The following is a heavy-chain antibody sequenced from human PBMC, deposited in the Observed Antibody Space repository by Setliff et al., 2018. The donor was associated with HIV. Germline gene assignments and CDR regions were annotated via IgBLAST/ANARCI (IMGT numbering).Heavy chain of an antibody. CDR3: ARVFRNLPDY. V-gene: IGHV4-39*01. J-gene: IGHJ4*02. CDR2: IYYSGST. CDR1: GGSISSSSYY. Sequence: SETLSLTCTVSGGSISSSSYYWGWIRQPPGKGLEWIGSIYYSGSTYYNPSLKTRVTISVDTSKNQFSLHLTSVTPEDTAVYYCARVFRNLPDYWGQGTLVTVS. D-gene: IGHD1-1*01.